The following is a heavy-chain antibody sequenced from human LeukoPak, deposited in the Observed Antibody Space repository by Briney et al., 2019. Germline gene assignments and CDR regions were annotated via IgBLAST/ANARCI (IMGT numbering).Heavy chain of an antibody. CDR3: ARDGRKLQLWPLGDFDY. CDR1: GFTFSSYS. J-gene: IGHJ4*02. CDR2: ISSSSSYI. Sequence: GGSLRLSCAASGFTFSSYSMNWVRQAPGKGLEWVSSISSSSSYIYYADSVKGRFTISRDNAKNSLYLQMNSLRAEDTAVYYCARDGRKLQLWPLGDFDYWGQGTLVTVSS. D-gene: IGHD5-18*01. V-gene: IGHV3-21*01.